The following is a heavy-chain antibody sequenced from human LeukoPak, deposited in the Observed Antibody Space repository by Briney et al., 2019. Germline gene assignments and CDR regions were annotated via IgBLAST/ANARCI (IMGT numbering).Heavy chain of an antibody. CDR3: ARDLGYSYGPTGFDY. CDR2: ISSSSSYI. Sequence: PGGSLRLSCAASGFTFSSYSMNWVRQAPGKGLEWVSSISSSSSYIYYADSVKGRFTISRDNAKNSLYLQMNSLRAEDTAVYYCARDLGYSYGPTGFDYWGQGTLVTVSS. D-gene: IGHD5-18*01. J-gene: IGHJ4*02. CDR1: GFTFSSYS. V-gene: IGHV3-21*01.